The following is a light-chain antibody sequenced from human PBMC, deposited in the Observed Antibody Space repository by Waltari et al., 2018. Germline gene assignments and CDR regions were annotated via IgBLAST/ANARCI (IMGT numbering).Light chain of an antibody. V-gene: IGKV3-11*01. CDR2: DAS. Sequence: EIVLTQSPATLSLSPGERATLSCRASQSVSSYLAWYQQKPGQAPRRFIYDASNRATGIPARFSGSGFGTDFTLTITSLEPEDFTVYYCQHRSDWPLTFGGGTKVEIK. J-gene: IGKJ4*01. CDR3: QHRSDWPLT. CDR1: QSVSSY.